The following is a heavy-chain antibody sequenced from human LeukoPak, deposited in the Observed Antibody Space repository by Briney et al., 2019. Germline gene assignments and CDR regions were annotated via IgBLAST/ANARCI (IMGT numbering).Heavy chain of an antibody. V-gene: IGHV4-34*01. J-gene: IGHJ3*02. D-gene: IGHD3-10*01. CDR3: ARDLSDYYGSGSYRPIDAFDI. CDR2: INHSGSP. CDR1: GGSFSGYY. Sequence: SETLSLTCAVYGGSFSGYYWSWIRQPPGKGLEWIGEINHSGSPNYNPSLKSRVTRSIDTSKNQFSLKLSPVTAADTAVYYCARDLSDYYGSGSYRPIDAFDIWGQGTMVTVSS.